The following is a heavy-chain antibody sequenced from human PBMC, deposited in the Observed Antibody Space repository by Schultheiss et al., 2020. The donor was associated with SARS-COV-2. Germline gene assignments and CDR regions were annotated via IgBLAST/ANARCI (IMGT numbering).Heavy chain of an antibody. CDR1: GGSISSSSYY. D-gene: IGHD3-22*01. V-gene: IGHV4-39*01. J-gene: IGHJ5*02. CDR2: IYYSGST. Sequence: SETLSLTCTVSGGSISSSSYYWGWIRQPPGKGLEWIGSIYYSGSTYYNPSLKSRVTISVDTSKNQFSLKLSSVTAADTAVYYCARHIGYYYDSSGCNWFDPWGQGTLVTVSS. CDR3: ARHIGYYYDSSGCNWFDP.